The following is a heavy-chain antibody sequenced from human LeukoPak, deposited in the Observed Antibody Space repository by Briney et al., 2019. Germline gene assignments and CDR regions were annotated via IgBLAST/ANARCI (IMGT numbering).Heavy chain of an antibody. CDR2: IYYSGTT. J-gene: IGHJ5*02. Sequence: SETLSLTCTVSGGSISSSDYYWGWVRQPPGKGLECIGNIYYSGTTYYNPSLKSRVTISVDTSKNQFSLKLSSVTAADTAVYYCARDLPDDNHTYCSGGSCYYHWGQGTLVTVSS. CDR3: ARDLPDDNHTYCSGGSCYYH. D-gene: IGHD2-15*01. V-gene: IGHV4-39*02. CDR1: GGSISSSDYY.